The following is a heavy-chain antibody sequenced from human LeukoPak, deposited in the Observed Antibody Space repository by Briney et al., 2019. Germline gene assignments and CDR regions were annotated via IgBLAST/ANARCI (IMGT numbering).Heavy chain of an antibody. CDR1: GGSISSYY. D-gene: IGHD3-16*02. CDR2: INHSGST. CDR3: ARLGRGSYRYYYYYMDV. Sequence: SETLSLTCTVSGGSISSYYWSWIRQPPGKGLEWIGEINHSGSTNYNPSLKSRVTISVDTSKNQFSLKLSSVTAADTAVYYCARLGRGSYRYYYYYMDVWGKGTTVTISS. V-gene: IGHV4-34*01. J-gene: IGHJ6*03.